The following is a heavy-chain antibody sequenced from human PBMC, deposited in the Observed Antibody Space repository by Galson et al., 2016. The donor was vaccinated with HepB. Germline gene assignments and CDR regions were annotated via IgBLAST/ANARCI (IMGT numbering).Heavy chain of an antibody. J-gene: IGHJ6*04. Sequence: SLRLSCAGSGFTFSNYAISWVRQAPGKGLEWVSVIRGSGGSTYYADSVKGRFTISRDNSKNTMYLQMNSLRAEDTAVYYGAKEGSKLACNYYYGMDVWGKGTTVTVSS. CDR3: AKEGSKLACNYYYGMDV. D-gene: IGHD2/OR15-2a*01. CDR2: IRGSGGST. CDR1: GFTFSNYA. V-gene: IGHV3-23*01.